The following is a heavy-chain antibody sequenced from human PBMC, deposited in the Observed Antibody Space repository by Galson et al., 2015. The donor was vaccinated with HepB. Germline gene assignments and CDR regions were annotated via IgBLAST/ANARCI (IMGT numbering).Heavy chain of an antibody. V-gene: IGHV3-23*01. Sequence: SLRLSCAVSGFTFSDYAMTWVRQAPGTDLEWVSLITRNGDANYYTHSVKGRFTVSRDNSNNTLFLDMYSLRAEDTAIYYCVTDRLRTTSPVPIVWGQGTLVSVSS. CDR2: ITRNGDAN. D-gene: IGHD1-1*01. CDR1: GFTFSDYA. J-gene: IGHJ4*02. CDR3: VTDRLRTTSPVPIV.